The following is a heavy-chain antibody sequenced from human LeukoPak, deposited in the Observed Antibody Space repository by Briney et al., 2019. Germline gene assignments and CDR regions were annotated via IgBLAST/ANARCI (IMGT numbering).Heavy chain of an antibody. CDR3: TTRSGITYYFDY. J-gene: IGHJ4*02. D-gene: IGHD1-26*01. V-gene: IGHV3-15*01. Sequence: GGSLRLSCAASGFTFSNAWMSWVRQAPGKGLEWVGRIKSKTDGGTTDYAAPVKGRFTISRDDSKNTLYLQMNSLKTEDTAVYYCTTRSGITYYFDYWGQGTLVTVSS. CDR2: IKSKTDGGTT. CDR1: GFTFSNAW.